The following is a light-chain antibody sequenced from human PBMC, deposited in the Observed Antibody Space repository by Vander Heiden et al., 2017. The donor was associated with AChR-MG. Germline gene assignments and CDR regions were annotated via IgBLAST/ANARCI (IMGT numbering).Light chain of an antibody. CDR3: QSFDSSNHAV. CDR2: DDK. Sequence: NFMLTQPHSVSESPGKTVTISCTRSSGSIASKSVPWYQQRPGRAPTTVIYDDKQRPSGVPDRFSGSIDSSSNSASLTISGLKTEDEADYYCQSFDSSNHAVFGGGTQLTVL. J-gene: IGLJ7*01. V-gene: IGLV6-57*03. CDR1: SGSIASKS.